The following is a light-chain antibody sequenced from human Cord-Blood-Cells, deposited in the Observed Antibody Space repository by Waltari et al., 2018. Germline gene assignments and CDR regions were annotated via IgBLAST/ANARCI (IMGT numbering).Light chain of an antibody. J-gene: IGLJ2*01. CDR1: XXXVGXXXY. CDR3: CSYAXSYTHVV. Sequence: QSALTQPXSVSGSXGQXXXISCXGTXXXVGXXXYVXXYPHHPGKAPKLMIYDVSTRPSGVPDRFSGSKSGNTASLTISGLQAEDEADYYCCSYAXSYTHVVFGGGTKLTVX. CDR2: DVS. V-gene: IGLV2-11*01.